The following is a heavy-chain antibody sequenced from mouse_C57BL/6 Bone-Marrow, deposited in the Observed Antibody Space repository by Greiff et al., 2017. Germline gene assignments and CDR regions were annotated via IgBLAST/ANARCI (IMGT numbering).Heavy chain of an antibody. J-gene: IGHJ4*01. CDR2: INYDGSST. Sequence: EVMLVESEGGLVQPGSSMKLSCTASGFTFSDYYMAWVRQVPEKGLEWVANINYDGSSTYYLDSLKSRFIISRDNAKNILYLQMSSLKSEDTATYYCARGGQLRLHAMDYWGQGTSVTVSS. D-gene: IGHD3-2*02. V-gene: IGHV5-16*01. CDR3: ARGGQLRLHAMDY. CDR1: GFTFSDYY.